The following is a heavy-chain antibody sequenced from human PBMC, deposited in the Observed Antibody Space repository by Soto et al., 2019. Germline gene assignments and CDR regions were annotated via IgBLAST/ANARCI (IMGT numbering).Heavy chain of an antibody. V-gene: IGHV3-23*01. J-gene: IGHJ4*02. D-gene: IGHD1-26*01. CDR1: GFTFSSYA. CDR3: AKDSIWVSGSDSRGDFDY. CDR2: ISASGGST. Sequence: EVQLLESGGGLVQPGGSLRLSCAASGFTFSSYAMSWVRRAPGKGLEWVSGISASGGSTYYADSVKGRFTISRDKSKNTLYLQMNSLRAEDTAEYYCAKDSIWVSGSDSRGDFDYWGQGTLVTVSS.